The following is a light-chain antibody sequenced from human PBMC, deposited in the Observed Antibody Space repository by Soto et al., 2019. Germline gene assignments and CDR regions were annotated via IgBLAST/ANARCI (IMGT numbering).Light chain of an antibody. Sequence: EIVLTQSPGTLSLSPGERATLSCRASQSFSSTYLAWYQQKPGQAPRLLIYGASSRATGIPDRFSGGGSGTDFSLTISRLDPEDFAVYYCQQYGISPQTFGQGTKVDIK. J-gene: IGKJ1*01. V-gene: IGKV3-20*01. CDR2: GAS. CDR1: QSFSSTY. CDR3: QQYGISPQT.